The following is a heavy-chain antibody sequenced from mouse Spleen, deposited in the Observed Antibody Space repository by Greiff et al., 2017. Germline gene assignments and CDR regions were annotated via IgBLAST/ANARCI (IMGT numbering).Heavy chain of an antibody. CDR3: ARDRHYYGGFAY. J-gene: IGHJ3*01. V-gene: IGHV5-4*02. CDR2: ISDGGSYT. CDR1: GFTFSDYY. Sequence: EVKLVESGGGLVKPGGSLKLSCAASGFTFSDYYMYWVRQTPEKRLEWVATISDGGSYTYYPDSVKGRFTISRDNAKNNLYLQMSSLKSEDTAMYYCARDRHYYGGFAYWGQGTLVTVSA. D-gene: IGHD1-2*01.